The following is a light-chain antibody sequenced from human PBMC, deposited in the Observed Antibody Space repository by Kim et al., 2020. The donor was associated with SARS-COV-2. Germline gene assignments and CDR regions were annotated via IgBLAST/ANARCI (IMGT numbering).Light chain of an antibody. CDR2: DAS. V-gene: IGKV3D-15*01. Sequence: EIVMTQSPATLSVSPGERATLSCRAGQSVGSYVAWYQQKPGQSPRLLIYDASTRATGIPARFSGSGSGTEFTLTISNLQSEDVALYYCQQYNDWSPGDIFGKGTNLDI. CDR3: QQYNDWSPGDI. J-gene: IGKJ2*01. CDR1: QSVGSY.